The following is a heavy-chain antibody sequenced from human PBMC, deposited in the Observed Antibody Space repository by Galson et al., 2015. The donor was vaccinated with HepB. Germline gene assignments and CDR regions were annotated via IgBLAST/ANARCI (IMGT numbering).Heavy chain of an antibody. CDR3: ARRPGAAGGVGYYYGMDV. V-gene: IGHV1-46*03. CDR2: INPSGGST. CDR1: GYTFTSYY. Sequence: SVKVSCKASGYTFTSYYMHWVRQAPGQGLEWMGIINPSGGSTSYAQKFQGRVTMTRDTSTSTVYMELSSLRSEDTAVYYCARRPGAAGGVGYYYGMDVWGQGTTVTVAS. D-gene: IGHD6-13*01. J-gene: IGHJ6*02.